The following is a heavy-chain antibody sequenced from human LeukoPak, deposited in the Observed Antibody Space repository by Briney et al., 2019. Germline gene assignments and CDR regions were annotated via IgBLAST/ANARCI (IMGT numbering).Heavy chain of an antibody. CDR2: IRHDEANS. CDR3: AKEYTPSSPLGELDS. Sequence: GGSLRLSCAVSVFILNSYAMLWVRQAPGKGLEWVAVIRHDEANSFYADSVQGRFTISRDTSKKLLYLQMNSLRVEATAVYYCAKEYTPSSPLGELDSWGQGTLVTVSS. CDR1: VFILNSYA. V-gene: IGHV3-30*02. D-gene: IGHD6-6*01. J-gene: IGHJ4*02.